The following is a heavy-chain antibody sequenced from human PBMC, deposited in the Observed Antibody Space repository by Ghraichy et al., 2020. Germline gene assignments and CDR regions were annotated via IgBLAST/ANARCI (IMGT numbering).Heavy chain of an antibody. CDR1: GFTFSSYE. D-gene: IGHD6-19*01. J-gene: IGHJ2*01. CDR2: ISSSGSTI. Sequence: GGSLRLSCAASGFTFSSYEMNWVRQAPGKGLEWVSYISSSGSTIKYADFVKGRFTIPRDNAKNSLYLQMNSLRAEDTAFYYCARDLGIAVVGSWYFDLWGRGTLVTVSS. V-gene: IGHV3-48*03. CDR3: ARDLGIAVVGSWYFDL.